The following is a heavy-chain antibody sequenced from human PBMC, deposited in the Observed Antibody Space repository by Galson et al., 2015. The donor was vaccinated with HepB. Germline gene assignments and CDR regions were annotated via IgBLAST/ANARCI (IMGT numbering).Heavy chain of an antibody. J-gene: IGHJ4*02. V-gene: IGHV1-18*01. CDR1: GYTFTSYG. D-gene: IGHD2-15*01. Sequence: SVKVSCKASGYTFTSYGITWARQAPGQGLEWMGWISAKNGDTNYAHNFQGRVTMTTDTSTSTAYMELKSLTFDDRAVYYCARDRTRPGGGSYPTFDSWGQGTLVTVSS. CDR2: ISAKNGDT. CDR3: ARDRTRPGGGSYPTFDS.